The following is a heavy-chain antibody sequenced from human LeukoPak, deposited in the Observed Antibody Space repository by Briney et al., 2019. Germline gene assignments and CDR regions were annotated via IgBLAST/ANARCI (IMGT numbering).Heavy chain of an antibody. V-gene: IGHV6-1*01. CDR1: GDSVSSNSVA. CDR2: TYYRSKWYN. Sequence: SQTLSLTCAISGDSVSSNSVAWNWIRQSPSRGLEWLGRTYYRSKWYNDYAVSVKSRITINPDTSKNQFSLQLNSVTPEDTAVYYCARDADYYDSSGPPPIVAFDIWGQGTMVTVSS. J-gene: IGHJ3*02. D-gene: IGHD3-22*01. CDR3: ARDADYYDSSGPPPIVAFDI.